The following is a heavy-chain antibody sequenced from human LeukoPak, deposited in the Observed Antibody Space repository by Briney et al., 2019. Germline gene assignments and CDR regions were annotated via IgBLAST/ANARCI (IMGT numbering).Heavy chain of an antibody. J-gene: IGHJ4*02. CDR1: GGSFSGYY. CDR3: ARGDILTGYNY. CDR2: INHSGST. Sequence: PSETLSLTCAVYGGSFSGYYWSWIRQPPGKGLEWIGEINHSGSTNYNPSLKSRVTISVDTSKNQFSLKLSSVTAADTAVYYCARGDILTGYNYWGQGTLVTVYS. V-gene: IGHV4-34*01. D-gene: IGHD3-9*01.